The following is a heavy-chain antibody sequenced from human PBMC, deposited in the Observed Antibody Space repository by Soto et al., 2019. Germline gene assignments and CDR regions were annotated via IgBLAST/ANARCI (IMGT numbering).Heavy chain of an antibody. V-gene: IGHV3-33*01. J-gene: IGHJ3*02. Sequence: QVQLVESGGGVVQPERSLRLSCAASGFSFSDYGMHWVRQAPDKGLEWVAVIWYDGSNKDYVDSVKGRFTNSRDNSKNLLYLEMNSLRVEDTAGYYCAGESGSHDAFDIWGQGTMVTVS. D-gene: IGHD1-26*01. CDR3: AGESGSHDAFDI. CDR1: GFSFSDYG. CDR2: IWYDGSNK.